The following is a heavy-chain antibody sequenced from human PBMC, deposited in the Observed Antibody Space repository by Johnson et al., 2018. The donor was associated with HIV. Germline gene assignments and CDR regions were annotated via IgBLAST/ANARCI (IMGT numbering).Heavy chain of an antibody. D-gene: IGHD3-10*01. J-gene: IGHJ3*01. V-gene: IGHV3-20*04. Sequence: VQLVESGGGVVRPGGSLRLSCAASGFIFSYYDMSWVRQAPGKGLEWLSSINWNGGSTGYADSVKGRFTISRDNAKNSLYLQMNSLRAEDTALYYCARDHNYYGSGSYSDAFDFWGQGTMVTVSS. CDR2: INWNGGST. CDR1: GFIFSYYD. CDR3: ARDHNYYGSGSYSDAFDF.